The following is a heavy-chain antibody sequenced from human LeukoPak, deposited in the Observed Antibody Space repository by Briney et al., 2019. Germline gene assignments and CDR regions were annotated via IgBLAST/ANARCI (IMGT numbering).Heavy chain of an antibody. CDR3: ASDYYGSGTYYKVGNGFDY. CDR2: ISSRGDTT. D-gene: IGHD3-10*01. J-gene: IGHJ4*02. V-gene: IGHV3-11*04. CDR1: GFTFSDYY. Sequence: GGSLRLSCAASGFTFSDYYVTWIRQAPGKGLEWVSYISSRGDTTYYADSVKGRFTISRDNAKNSLFLQMNSLRAEDTAVYYCASDYYGSGTYYKVGNGFDYWGQGTLVTVSS.